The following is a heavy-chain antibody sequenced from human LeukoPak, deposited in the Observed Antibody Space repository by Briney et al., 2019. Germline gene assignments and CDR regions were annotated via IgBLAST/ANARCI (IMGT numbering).Heavy chain of an antibody. D-gene: IGHD2-2*02. CDR1: GYTFTSYA. V-gene: IGHV1-3*01. J-gene: IGHJ6*02. CDR3: ARRRGYCSSTSCYTNYYGMDV. Sequence: VASVTVSCKASGYTFTSYAMHWVRRAPGQRLEWMGWINAGNGNTKYSQKFQGRVTITRDTSASTAYMELSSLRSEDTAVYYCARRRGYCSSTSCYTNYYGMDVWGQGTTVTVSS. CDR2: INAGNGNT.